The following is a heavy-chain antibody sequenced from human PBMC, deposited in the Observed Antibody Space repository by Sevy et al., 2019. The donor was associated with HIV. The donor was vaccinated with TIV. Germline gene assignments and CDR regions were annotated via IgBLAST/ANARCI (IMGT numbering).Heavy chain of an antibody. Sequence: GGSLRLSCAGSGFTFSNYGMHWVRQAPCKGLEWVAIIWYDGSNKYYTESVKGRFTISRDNSKNMLYLQMNGLRAEDTAVYYCARDKLQTTGSLGDYYYGLDVWGQGTRVTVSS. CDR3: ARDKLQTTGSLGDYYYGLDV. D-gene: IGHD3-16*01. V-gene: IGHV3-33*01. CDR2: IWYDGSNK. J-gene: IGHJ6*02. CDR1: GFTFSNYG.